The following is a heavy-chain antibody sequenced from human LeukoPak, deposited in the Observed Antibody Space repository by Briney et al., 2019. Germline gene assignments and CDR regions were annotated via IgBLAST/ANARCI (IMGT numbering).Heavy chain of an antibody. D-gene: IGHD3-22*01. CDR3: ARSSRYYYDGSGYYPGPPDH. CDR2: IYNVGNT. J-gene: IGHJ5*02. V-gene: IGHV3-53*01. Sequence: PGGSLRLSCAASGFTVSSNYMGWVRQAPGKGLEWVSVIYNVGNTHYADSVKGRFTISRDISKNTIYLQMNSLRAEDTAMYFCARSSRYYYDGSGYYPGPPDHWGQGTLVTVSS. CDR1: GFTVSSNY.